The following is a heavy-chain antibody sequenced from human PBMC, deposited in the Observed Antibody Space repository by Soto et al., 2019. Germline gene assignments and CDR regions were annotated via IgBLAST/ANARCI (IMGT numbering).Heavy chain of an antibody. J-gene: IGHJ6*03. CDR1: GYTFTSYD. CDR3: ARGHPYDIFTGYYRNYYYYYMDV. V-gene: IGHV1-8*01. D-gene: IGHD3-9*01. Sequence: ASVKVSCKASGYTFTSYDINWVRQATGQGLEWMGWMNPNSGNTGYEQKFKGRVTITRNTSISTANMKLSSLRSEDTAVCYCARGHPYDIFTGYYRNYYYYYMDVWGKGTTVTVSS. CDR2: MNPNSGNT.